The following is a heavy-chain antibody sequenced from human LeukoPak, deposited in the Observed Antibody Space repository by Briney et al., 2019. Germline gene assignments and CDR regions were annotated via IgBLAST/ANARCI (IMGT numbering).Heavy chain of an antibody. CDR3: ARDRPSLLWFGELSGWFDP. D-gene: IGHD3-10*01. Sequence: PGGSLRLSCAASGFTFSSYWMHWVRQAPGKGLVWVSRINSDGSSTSYADSVKGRFTISRDNAKNTLYLQMNSLRAEVTAVYYCARDRPSLLWFGELSGWFDPWGQGTLVTVSS. CDR2: INSDGSST. CDR1: GFTFSSYW. J-gene: IGHJ5*02. V-gene: IGHV3-74*01.